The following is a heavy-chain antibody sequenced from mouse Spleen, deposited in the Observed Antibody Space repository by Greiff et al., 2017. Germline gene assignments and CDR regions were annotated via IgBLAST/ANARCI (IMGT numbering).Heavy chain of an antibody. CDR2: ISSGGSYT. J-gene: IGHJ3*01. CDR3: ASLTTATDWFAY. D-gene: IGHD1-2*01. Sequence: DVKLVESGGGLVKPGGSLKLSCAASGFTFSSYAMSWVRQTPEKRLEWVATISSGGSYTYYPDSVKGRFTISRDNAKNTLYLQMSSLRSEDTAMYYCASLTTATDWFAYWGQGTLVTVSA. CDR1: GFTFSSYA. V-gene: IGHV5-9-1*01.